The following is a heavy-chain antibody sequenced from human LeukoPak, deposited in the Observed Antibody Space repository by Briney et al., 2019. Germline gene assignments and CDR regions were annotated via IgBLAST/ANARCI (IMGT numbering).Heavy chain of an antibody. J-gene: IGHJ4*02. CDR1: GFTVSSNY. V-gene: IGHV3-66*02. Sequence: GGSLRLSCAASGFTVSSNYMSWVRQAPGKGLEWVSVIYSGGSTYYADSVKGRFTISRDNSKNTLYLQMNSLRAEDTAVYYCARDPSEDIVVVPAAASDYWGQGTLVTVSA. D-gene: IGHD2-2*01. CDR2: IYSGGST. CDR3: ARDPSEDIVVVPAAASDY.